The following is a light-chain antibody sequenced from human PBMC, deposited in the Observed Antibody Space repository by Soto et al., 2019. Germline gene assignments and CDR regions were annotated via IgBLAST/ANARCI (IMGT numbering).Light chain of an antibody. CDR3: AAWDDSLNGLV. J-gene: IGLJ1*01. CDR1: SSNIGSNT. CDR2: NNN. V-gene: IGLV1-44*01. Sequence: QAVVTQPPSASGTPGQRVTISCSGSSSNIGSNTVNWYQQLPGTAPKLLIYNNNQRPSGVPDRFSGSKSGTSASLAISGLQSEDAADYYCAAWDDSLNGLVFGTGTKVTVL.